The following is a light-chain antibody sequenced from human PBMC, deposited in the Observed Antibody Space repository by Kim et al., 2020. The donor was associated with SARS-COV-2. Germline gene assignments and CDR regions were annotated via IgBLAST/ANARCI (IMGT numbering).Light chain of an antibody. J-gene: IGLJ1*01. CDR1: NIGSKS. CDR2: YDS. Sequence: APGKTARMTCGGNNIGSKSVHWYQQKPGQAPVLVIYYDSDRTSGIPERFSGSNSGDTATLTISRVEAGDEADYNCQVWDRSSDHYVFGTGTKVTVL. CDR3: QVWDRSSDHYV. V-gene: IGLV3-21*04.